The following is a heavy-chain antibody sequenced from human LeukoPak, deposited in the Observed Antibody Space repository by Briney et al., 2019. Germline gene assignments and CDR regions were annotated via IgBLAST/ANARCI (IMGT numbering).Heavy chain of an antibody. V-gene: IGHV3-21*01. Sequence: GGSLRLSCAASGFTFSSYSMNWVRQAPGKGLEWVSSITSSSTYIYYADSVKGRFTISRDNAKNSLYLQMNSLRAEDTAVYYCARDRLYGGDAFDIWDQGTMVTVFS. CDR2: ITSSSTYI. J-gene: IGHJ3*02. CDR3: ARDRLYGGDAFDI. CDR1: GFTFSSYS. D-gene: IGHD2/OR15-2a*01.